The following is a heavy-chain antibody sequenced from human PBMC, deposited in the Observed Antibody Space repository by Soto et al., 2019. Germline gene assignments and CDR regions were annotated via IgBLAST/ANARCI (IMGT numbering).Heavy chain of an antibody. CDR2: ISAYNGNT. CDR3: ARIFSSSEGNWFDP. V-gene: IGHV1-18*01. J-gene: IGHJ5*02. Sequence: GASVKVSCKASGYTLTSYGVSWVRQAPGQGLEWMGWISAYNGNTNYAQKLQGRVTMTTDTSTSTAYMELRSLRSDDTAVYYCARIFSSSEGNWFDPWGQGTLVTVSS. CDR1: GYTLTSYG. D-gene: IGHD6-6*01.